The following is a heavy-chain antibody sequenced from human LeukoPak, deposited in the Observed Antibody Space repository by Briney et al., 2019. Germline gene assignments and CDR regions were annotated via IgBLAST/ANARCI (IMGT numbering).Heavy chain of an antibody. J-gene: IGHJ5*02. D-gene: IGHD5-12*01. Sequence: ASVEVSCKASGYTFTGYYMHWVRQAPGQGLEWMGWINPNSGGTNYAQKFQGRVTMTRDTSISTAYMELSRLRSDDTAVYYCAREVATALVAPVRFDPWGQGTLVTVSS. CDR2: INPNSGGT. V-gene: IGHV1-2*02. CDR3: AREVATALVAPVRFDP. CDR1: GYTFTGYY.